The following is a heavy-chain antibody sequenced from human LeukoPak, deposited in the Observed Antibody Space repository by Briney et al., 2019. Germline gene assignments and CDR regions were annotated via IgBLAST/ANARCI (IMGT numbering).Heavy chain of an antibody. CDR2: ISAYSSNT. CDR3: ARDWIFGVIISADQ. D-gene: IGHD3-3*01. CDR1: GYTFNNYG. V-gene: IGHV1-18*01. J-gene: IGHJ4*02. Sequence: DALTVSCKASGYTFNNYGISWVRQAPGQGLEWMGWISAYSSNTNYTQKLQSRVTMTTDTSTRTAYMELRSLRSEDTAVYYCARDWIFGVIISADQWGQGTLVSVS.